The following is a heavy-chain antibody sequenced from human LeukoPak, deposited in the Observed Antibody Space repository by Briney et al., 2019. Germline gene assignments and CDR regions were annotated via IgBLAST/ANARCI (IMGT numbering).Heavy chain of an antibody. D-gene: IGHD6-13*01. J-gene: IGHJ4*02. CDR1: GGSISSSSYY. CDR3: ARVRWEAAAELDY. V-gene: IGHV4-39*07. CDR2: IYYSGST. Sequence: SETLSLTCTVSGGSISSSSYYWGWIRQPPGKGLEWIGSIYYSGSTYYNLSLKSRVTISVDTSKNQFSLKLSSVTAADTAVYYCARVRWEAAAELDYWGQGTLVTVSS.